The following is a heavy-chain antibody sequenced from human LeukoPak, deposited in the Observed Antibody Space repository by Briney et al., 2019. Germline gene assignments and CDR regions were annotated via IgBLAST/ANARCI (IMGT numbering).Heavy chain of an antibody. CDR1: GFTFGDYA. CDR3: AGERPSSSWYDY. D-gene: IGHD6-13*01. CDR2: IYQDGREK. V-gene: IGHV3-7*01. Sequence: GGSLRLSCTASGFTFGDYAMSWVRQAPGKGLEWVANIYQDGREKYYAVSVKGRFTISRDNAKNSLFLQMDSLRAEDTAVYYCAGERPSSSWYDYWGQGTLVTVSS. J-gene: IGHJ4*02.